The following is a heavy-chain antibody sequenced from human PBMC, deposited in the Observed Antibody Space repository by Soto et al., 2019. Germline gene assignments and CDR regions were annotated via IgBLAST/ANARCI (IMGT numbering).Heavy chain of an antibody. D-gene: IGHD6-6*01. J-gene: IGHJ6*03. CDR2: IYHSGST. CDR1: SGSISSSNW. CDR3: ARVVRQLALLDYYYYYMDV. V-gene: IGHV4-4*02. Sequence: SETLSLTCAVSSGSISSSNWWSWVRQPPGKGLEWIGEIYHSGSTNYNPSLKSRVTISVDKSKNQFSLKLSSVTAADTAVYYCARVVRQLALLDYYYYYMDVWGKGTTVTVSS.